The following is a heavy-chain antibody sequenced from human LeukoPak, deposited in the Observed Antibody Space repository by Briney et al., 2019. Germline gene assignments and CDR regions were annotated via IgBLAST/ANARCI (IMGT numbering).Heavy chain of an antibody. CDR3: ARMDSIYSSSSADY. Sequence: ASVKVSCKASGYTFTSYEINWVRQATGQGLEWMGWMNPNSGNTGYAQKFQGRVTMTRNTSISTAYMELSSLRSEDTAVYYCARMDSIYSSSSADYWGQGTLVTVSS. V-gene: IGHV1-8*01. CDR2: MNPNSGNT. J-gene: IGHJ4*02. CDR1: GYTFTSYE. D-gene: IGHD6-6*01.